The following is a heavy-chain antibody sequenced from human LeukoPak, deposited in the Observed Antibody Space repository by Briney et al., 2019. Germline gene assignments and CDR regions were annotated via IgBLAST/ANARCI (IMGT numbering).Heavy chain of an antibody. D-gene: IGHD2-15*01. J-gene: IGHJ4*02. V-gene: IGHV4-34*01. Sequence: SGTLSLTCAVYGGSFRGDYWSWIRQPPGTGLEWSGEISDTLRTNYNPSLKSRVTLSVDRSKYQFSLKLSSVTAADTAVYYCARGKGYCSGGSCYSYGSLPRFHDYWGQGTLVTASP. CDR2: ISDTLRT. CDR1: GGSFRGDY. CDR3: ARGKGYCSGGSCYSYGSLPRFHDY.